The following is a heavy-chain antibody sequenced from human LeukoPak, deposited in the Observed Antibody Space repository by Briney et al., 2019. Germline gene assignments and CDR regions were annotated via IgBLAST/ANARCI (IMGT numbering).Heavy chain of an antibody. D-gene: IGHD3-3*01. CDR2: ISSSGSTI. Sequence: GGSLRLSCAASGFTFSSYGMHWVRQAPGKGLEWVSYISSSGSTIYYADSVKGRFTISRDNAKNSLYLQMNSLRAEDTAVYYCASGQYYDFWSGYYRDFYFDYWGQGTLVTVSS. CDR1: GFTFSSYG. V-gene: IGHV3-48*04. J-gene: IGHJ4*02. CDR3: ASGQYYDFWSGYYRDFYFDY.